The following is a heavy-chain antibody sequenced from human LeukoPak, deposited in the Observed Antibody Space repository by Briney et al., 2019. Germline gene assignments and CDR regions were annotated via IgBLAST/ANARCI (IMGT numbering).Heavy chain of an antibody. D-gene: IGHD5-24*01. CDR2: ISWNSGSI. CDR3: AREKEDGYHTYYYYGMDV. J-gene: IGHJ6*02. V-gene: IGHV3-9*01. Sequence: PGGSLRLSCAASGFTFDDYAMHWVRHAPGKGLEWVSGISWNSGSIGYADSVKGRFTISRDNSKNTLYLQMNSLRAEDTAVYYCAREKEDGYHTYYYYGMDVWGQGTTVTVSS. CDR1: GFTFDDYA.